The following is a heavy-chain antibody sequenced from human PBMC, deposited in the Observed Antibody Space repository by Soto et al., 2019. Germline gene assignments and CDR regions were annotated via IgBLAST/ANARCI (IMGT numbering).Heavy chain of an antibody. CDR1: GGSIRDTIYY. CDR2: IHYSGST. V-gene: IGHV4-39*01. Sequence: SETLSLTCTVSGGSIRDTIYYWGWIRQPPGKGLEWIGSIHYSGSTHYNPSLKSRVTISVDPSKSQFSLNLTSVTPADTSVYYCARHMRAVAATLASWGKGTGVTVSS. D-gene: IGHD6-19*01. J-gene: IGHJ4*02. CDR3: ARHMRAVAATLAS.